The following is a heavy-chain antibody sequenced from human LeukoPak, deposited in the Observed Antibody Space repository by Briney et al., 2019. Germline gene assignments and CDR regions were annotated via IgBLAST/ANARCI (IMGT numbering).Heavy chain of an antibody. D-gene: IGHD3-22*01. CDR2: IRSKANSYAT. CDR3: TRHTYYEDGFDY. V-gene: IGHV3-73*01. Sequence: GGSLRLSCAASGFIFSGATMHWVRQASGKGLEWVGRIRSKANSYATAYGASVKGRFSIARDDSKNTAYLQMNSLKIEDTAVYYCTRHTYYEDGFDYWGQGTLVTVSS. J-gene: IGHJ4*02. CDR1: GFIFSGAT.